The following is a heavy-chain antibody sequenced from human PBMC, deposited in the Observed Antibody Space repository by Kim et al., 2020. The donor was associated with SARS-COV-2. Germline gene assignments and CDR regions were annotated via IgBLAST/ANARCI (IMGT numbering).Heavy chain of an antibody. D-gene: IGHD6-13*01. V-gene: IGHV3-23*01. J-gene: IGHJ4*02. CDR3: ARTDGVESSSWYGGYFDD. Sequence: GGSLRLSCAASGFTFSSYAMSWARQAPGKGLEWVSAFSGSGGSTYYADSVKGRFTISRDNSKKTLYLQKNSLRAEDTAVYYCARTDGVESSSWYGGYFDDWGQGTLVTVSS. CDR1: GFTFSSYA. CDR2: FSGSGGST.